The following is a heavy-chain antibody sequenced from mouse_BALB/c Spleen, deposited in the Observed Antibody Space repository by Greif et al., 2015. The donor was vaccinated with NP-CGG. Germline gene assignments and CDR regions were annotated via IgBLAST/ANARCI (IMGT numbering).Heavy chain of an antibody. J-gene: IGHJ3*01. CDR2: IDPANGNT. D-gene: IGHD2-3*01. CDR1: GFNIKDTY. CDR3: AAYDGYYYPWFAY. Sequence: VQLKESGAELVKPGASVKLSCTASGFNIKDTYMHWVKQRPEQGLEWIGRIDPANGNTKYDPKFQGKATITADTSSNTAYLQLSSLTSEDTAVYYCAAYDGYYYPWFAYWGQGTLVTVSA. V-gene: IGHV14-3*02.